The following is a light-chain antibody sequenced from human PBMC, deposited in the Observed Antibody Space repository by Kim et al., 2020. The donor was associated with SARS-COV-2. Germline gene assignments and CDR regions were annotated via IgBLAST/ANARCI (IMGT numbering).Light chain of an antibody. J-gene: IGKJ2*01. CDR3: PQYGSSPYT. V-gene: IGKV3-20*01. CDR2: GAS. CDR1: QTVSSNY. Sequence: EIVLTQNPGTLSLSPGERATLSCRASQTVSSNYLAWYQQRPGQAPRLLISGASSRATGIPDKFSGSGSGTDFTLTISRLEPEDFAVYYCPQYGSSPYTFGQGTKLEIK.